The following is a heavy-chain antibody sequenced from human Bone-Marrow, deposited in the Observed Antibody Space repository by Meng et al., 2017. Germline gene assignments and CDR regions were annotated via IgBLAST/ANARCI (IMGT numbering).Heavy chain of an antibody. Sequence: QVRLGQTGAEVKKPGSSVKGSCKASGGTFSSYTISWVRQAPGQGLEWMGRIIPILGIANYAQKFQGRVTITADKSTSTAYMELSSLRSEDTAVYYCARDSSGSLSNWFDPWGQGTLVTVSS. CDR1: GGTFSSYT. V-gene: IGHV1-69*08. D-gene: IGHD3-22*01. CDR3: ARDSSGSLSNWFDP. CDR2: IIPILGIA. J-gene: IGHJ5*02.